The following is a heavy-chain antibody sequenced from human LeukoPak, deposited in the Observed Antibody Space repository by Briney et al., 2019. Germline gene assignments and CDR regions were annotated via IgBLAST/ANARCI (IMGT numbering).Heavy chain of an antibody. Sequence: GGSLRLSCAASGFTFSSYAMHWVRQAPGKGLEYVSAISSNGGSTYYANSVKGRFTISRDNSKNTLYLQMGSLRAEDMAVYYCARDLEPMVRGVIITTGMDVWGQGTTVTVSS. J-gene: IGHJ6*02. CDR3: ARDLEPMVRGVIITTGMDV. D-gene: IGHD3-10*01. CDR1: GFTFSSYA. CDR2: ISSNGGST. V-gene: IGHV3-64*01.